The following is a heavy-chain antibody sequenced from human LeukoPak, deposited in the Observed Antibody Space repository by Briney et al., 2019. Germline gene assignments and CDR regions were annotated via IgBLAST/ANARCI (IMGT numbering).Heavy chain of an antibody. CDR2: IIPILGIA. CDR1: GGTFSSYA. CDR3: ARTSLTVTILFDY. J-gene: IGHJ4*02. D-gene: IGHD4-17*01. V-gene: IGHV1-69*04. Sequence: SVKVSCKASGGTFSSYAISWVRQAPGQGLEWMGRIIPILGIANYAQKFQGRVTITADKSTSTAYMELSSLRSEDTAVYYCARTSLTVTILFDYWGQGTLVTVSS.